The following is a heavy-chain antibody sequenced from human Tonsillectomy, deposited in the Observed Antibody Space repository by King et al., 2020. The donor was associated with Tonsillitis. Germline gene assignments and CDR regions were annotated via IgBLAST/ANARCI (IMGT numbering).Heavy chain of an antibody. D-gene: IGHD6-13*01. CDR1: GYTFTDYY. Sequence: QLVQSGPEVTKPGASVKVSCKASGYTFTDYYIHWVRQAPGQGLEWMGWINPDSGDTNYAQKFQGRVIMTRDTSIITAYMELSSLRSAYTAVYYCARSAKYSSSWYYFWGQGALVTVSS. J-gene: IGHJ4*02. CDR3: ARSAKYSSSWYYF. V-gene: IGHV1-2*02. CDR2: INPDSGDT.